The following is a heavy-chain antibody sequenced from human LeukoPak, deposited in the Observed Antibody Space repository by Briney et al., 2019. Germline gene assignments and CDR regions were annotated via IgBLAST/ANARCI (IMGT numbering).Heavy chain of an antibody. V-gene: IGHV4-39*02. CDR2: IYQSGSGSS. Sequence: SETLSLACSVSGGSIISTNYYWGWIRQPPGKGLEWIGSIYQSGSGSSYYNPSLKSRVTISGDTSKNHFFLRLSSVTAADTAVYYCASTLRFLPYRRFDYWGQGTLVTVPS. J-gene: IGHJ4*02. CDR3: ASTLRFLPYRRFDY. CDR1: GGSIISTNYY. D-gene: IGHD3-3*01.